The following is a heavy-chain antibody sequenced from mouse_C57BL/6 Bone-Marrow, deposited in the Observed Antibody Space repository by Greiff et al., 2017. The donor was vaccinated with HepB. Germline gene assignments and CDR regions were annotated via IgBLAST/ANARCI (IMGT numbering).Heavy chain of an antibody. V-gene: IGHV5-6*02. J-gene: IGHJ3*01. CDR3: ARHGGLRPFAY. CDR2: ISSGGSYT. D-gene: IGHD2-4*01. CDR1: GFTFSSYG. Sequence: EVMLVESGGDLVKPGGSLKLSCAASGFTFSSYGMSWVRQTPDKRLEWVATISSGGSYTYYPDSVKGRFTISRDHAKNTLYLQMSSLKSEDTAMYYCARHGGLRPFAYWGQGTLVTVSA.